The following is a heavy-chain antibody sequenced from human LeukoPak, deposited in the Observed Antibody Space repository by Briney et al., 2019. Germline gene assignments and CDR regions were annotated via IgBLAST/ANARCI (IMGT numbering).Heavy chain of an antibody. CDR3: ARGGYSSSSSDWFDP. J-gene: IGHJ5*02. CDR2: INPNSGGT. V-gene: IGHV1-2*02. Sequence: ASVKVSCKASGYTFTGYYMHWVRQAPGQGLEWMGWINPNSGGTNYAQKFQGRVTMTRNTSISTAYMELSSLRSEDTAVYYCARGGYSSSSSDWFDPWGQGTLVTVSS. CDR1: GYTFTGYY. D-gene: IGHD6-6*01.